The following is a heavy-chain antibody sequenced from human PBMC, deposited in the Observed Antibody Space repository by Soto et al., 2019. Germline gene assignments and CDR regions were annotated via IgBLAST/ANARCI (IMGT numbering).Heavy chain of an antibody. D-gene: IGHD6-19*01. CDR1: GFNFSDYA. CDR2: ISYEGSNK. V-gene: IGHV3-30*18. Sequence: GGSLRLSCAASGFNFSDYAMHWVRQAPGKGLEWLAIISYEGSNKYSAGSVKGRFTISRDNSKNTLYLQMNSLRPEDTAVYYCAKDWATPVAGRFLDSWGQGTPVTVSS. J-gene: IGHJ4*02. CDR3: AKDWATPVAGRFLDS.